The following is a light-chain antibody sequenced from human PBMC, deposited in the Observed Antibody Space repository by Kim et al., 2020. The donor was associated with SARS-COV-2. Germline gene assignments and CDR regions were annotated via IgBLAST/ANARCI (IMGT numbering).Light chain of an antibody. J-gene: IGKJ2*01. Sequence: RATINCKSSQNVLYSASNKNYLAWYQHKPGQPPKLLIYWASTRESGVPDRFSGSGSGTDFTLTISSLQAEDVAVYFCQQYYSTPPTFGQGTKLEIK. CDR3: QQYYSTPPT. CDR2: WAS. CDR1: QNVLYSASNKNY. V-gene: IGKV4-1*01.